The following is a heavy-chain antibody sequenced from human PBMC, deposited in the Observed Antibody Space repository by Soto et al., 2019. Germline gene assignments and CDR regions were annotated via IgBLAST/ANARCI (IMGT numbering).Heavy chain of an antibody. CDR3: ARIHRDAFDI. CDR1: GGSFSGYY. Sequence: SETLSLTCAVYGGSFSGYYWSWIRQPPGKGLEWIGEINHSGSTNYNPSLKSRVTISVDTSKNQFSLKLSSVTAADTAVYYCARIHRDAFDIWGQGTTVTVSS. J-gene: IGHJ3*02. CDR2: INHSGST. V-gene: IGHV4-34*01.